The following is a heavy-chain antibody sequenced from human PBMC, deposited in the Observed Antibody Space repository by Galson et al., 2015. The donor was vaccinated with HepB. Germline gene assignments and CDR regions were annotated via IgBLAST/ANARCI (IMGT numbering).Heavy chain of an antibody. CDR3: AKEGGLGINTKSYFDY. CDR2: IAYDGSKE. J-gene: IGHJ4*02. V-gene: IGHV3-30*18. CDR1: GFNFSNYG. Sequence: SLRLSCADSGFNFSNYGMHWVRQAPGKGLEWVAVIAYDGSKEFYADSVKGRFTTSRDNSKNTLYLQMDSLAADDKAVYYCAKEGGLGINTKSYFDYWGQGTLVTVSS. D-gene: IGHD7-27*01.